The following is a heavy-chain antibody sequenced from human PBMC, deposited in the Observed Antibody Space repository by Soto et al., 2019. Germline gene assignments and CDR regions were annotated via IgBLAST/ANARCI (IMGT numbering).Heavy chain of an antibody. J-gene: IGHJ3*02. CDR3: ATGDIVVVVAATPDAFDI. Sequence: QVQLVQSGAEVKKPGASVKVSCKASGYTFTSYDMHWVRQAPGQRLEWMGWINAGNGNAKYSQKFQGRVTITRDTSASTAYMELSSLKSEDTAVYYCATGDIVVVVAATPDAFDIWGQGTMVTVSS. D-gene: IGHD2-15*01. CDR1: GYTFTSYD. V-gene: IGHV1-3*01. CDR2: INAGNGNA.